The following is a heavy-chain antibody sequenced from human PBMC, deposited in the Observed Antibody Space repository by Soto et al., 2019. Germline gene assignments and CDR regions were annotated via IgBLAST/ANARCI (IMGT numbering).Heavy chain of an antibody. Sequence: EVQLLESGGALAQPGGSLRLSCVASGSTFSAFCMNWVRQAPGKGLEWVSAISRSGDITYYADSVKGRFTISRDNSKNTLYLEMNSLTGDDTAVYYCAKGGFWVHYGMDVWGQGTTVIVSS. CDR3: AKGGFWVHYGMDV. D-gene: IGHD2-15*01. CDR1: GSTFSAFC. CDR2: ISRSGDIT. V-gene: IGHV3-23*01. J-gene: IGHJ6*02.